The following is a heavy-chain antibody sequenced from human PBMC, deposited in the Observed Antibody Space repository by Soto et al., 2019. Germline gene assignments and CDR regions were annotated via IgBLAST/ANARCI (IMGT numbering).Heavy chain of an antibody. V-gene: IGHV1-3*01. CDR1: GYTFTSYA. Sequence: ASVKVSCKASGYTFTSYAMHWVRQAPRQRLEWMGWINAGNGNTKYSQKFQGRVTITRDTSASTAYMELSSLRSEDTAVYYCARDSEGIAVAGTGFFVGYYYGMDVWGQGTTVTVSS. J-gene: IGHJ6*02. CDR2: INAGNGNT. D-gene: IGHD6-19*01. CDR3: ARDSEGIAVAGTGFFVGYYYGMDV.